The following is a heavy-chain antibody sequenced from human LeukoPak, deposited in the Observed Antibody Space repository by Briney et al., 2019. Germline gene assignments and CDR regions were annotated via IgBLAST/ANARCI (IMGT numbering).Heavy chain of an antibody. CDR1: GYTFTSYG. Sequence: ASVKVSCKASGYTFTSYGISWVRQAPGQGLEWMGWISAYNGNTNYAQMFQGRVSMTTDTSTTTAYMELRSLRSDDTAVYYCARDPDIVASSSYFDFWGRGTLVTVSS. CDR3: ARDPDIVASSSYFDF. D-gene: IGHD5-12*01. CDR2: ISAYNGNT. J-gene: IGHJ4*02. V-gene: IGHV1-18*04.